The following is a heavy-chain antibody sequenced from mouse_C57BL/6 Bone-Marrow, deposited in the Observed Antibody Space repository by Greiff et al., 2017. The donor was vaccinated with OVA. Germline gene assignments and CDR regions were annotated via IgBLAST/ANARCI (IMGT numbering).Heavy chain of an antibody. V-gene: IGHV6-3*01. CDR2: IRLKSDNYAT. D-gene: IGHD1-1*01. Sequence: EVKVEESGGGLVQPGGSMKLSCVASGFTFSNYWMNWVRQSPEKGLEWVAQIRLKSDNYATHYAESVKGRFTISRDDSKSSVYLQMNNLRAEDTGIYYCTFITTVVAPSMDYWGQGTSVTVSS. J-gene: IGHJ4*01. CDR3: TFITTVVAPSMDY. CDR1: GFTFSNYW.